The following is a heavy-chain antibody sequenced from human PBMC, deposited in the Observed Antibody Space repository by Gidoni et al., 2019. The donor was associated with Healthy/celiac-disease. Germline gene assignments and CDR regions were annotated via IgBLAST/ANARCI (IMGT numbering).Heavy chain of an antibody. Sequence: SVSNAWTNWVRQAPGKGLEWVGRIQSKTDGGTTDYAAPVKGRFTISRDDSKNTLYLQMNSLKTEDTAVYYCTTTLLAGFLDKGEDFDYWGQGTLVTVSS. V-gene: IGHV3-15*07. CDR1: SVSNAW. CDR3: TTTLLAGFLDKGEDFDY. D-gene: IGHD3-3*01. J-gene: IGHJ4*02. CDR2: IQSKTDGGTT.